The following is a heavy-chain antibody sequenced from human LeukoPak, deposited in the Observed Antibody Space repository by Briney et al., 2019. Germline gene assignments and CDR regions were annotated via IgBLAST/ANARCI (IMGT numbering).Heavy chain of an antibody. CDR1: GYTFTGFY. CDR2: INPNSGDT. CDR3: ARGPYDY. Sequence: ASVKVCCKASGYTFTGFYIHWVRQAPGQGLEWMGWINPNSGDTNYAQKFQGGVTMTTDTSINTAYMDLKRLRSDDSAIYYCARGPYDYWGQGTLVTVSS. V-gene: IGHV1-2*02. J-gene: IGHJ4*02.